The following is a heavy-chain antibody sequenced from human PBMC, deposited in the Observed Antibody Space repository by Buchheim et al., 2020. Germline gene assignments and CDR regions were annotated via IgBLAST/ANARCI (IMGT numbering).Heavy chain of an antibody. D-gene: IGHD3-22*01. CDR2: ISYDGSNK. Sequence: QVQLVESGGGVVQPGRSLRLSCAASGFTFSSYAMHWVRQAPGKGLEWVAVISYDGSNKYYADSVKGRFTISRDNSKNTLYLQRNSLRAEDTAVYYCARDLADYYDSSGYSRLYYYYGMDVWGQGTT. J-gene: IGHJ6*02. CDR3: ARDLADYYDSSGYSRLYYYYGMDV. V-gene: IGHV3-30-3*01. CDR1: GFTFSSYA.